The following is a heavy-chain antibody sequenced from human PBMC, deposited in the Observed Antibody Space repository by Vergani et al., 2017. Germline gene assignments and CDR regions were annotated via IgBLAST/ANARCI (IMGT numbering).Heavy chain of an antibody. CDR3: AKPVGTSAIMDGYDL. Sequence: HLQESGPGLLKASETLSLTCTVSVGSISSHFYYWGWIRQSPGKGLEWIGSISSSGSTYNNPSLQSRVSMSIDTSKNQVSLRLSSVTAADTALYYCAKPVGTSAIMDGYDLWGQGTMVTVSS. CDR1: VGSISSHFYY. CDR2: ISSSGST. V-gene: IGHV4-39*01. J-gene: IGHJ3*01. D-gene: IGHD5/OR15-5a*01.